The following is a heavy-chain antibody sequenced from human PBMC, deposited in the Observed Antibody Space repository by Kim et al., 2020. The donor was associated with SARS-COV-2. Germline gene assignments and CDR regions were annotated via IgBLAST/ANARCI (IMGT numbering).Heavy chain of an antibody. D-gene: IGHD3-10*01. Sequence: NKKYAQNFQGRVTLTTDTSTSTVYMELRSLRSVDTAVYYCARDRANAFDIWGQGTKVTVSS. CDR3: ARDRANAFDI. CDR2: NK. V-gene: IGHV1-18*01. J-gene: IGHJ3*02.